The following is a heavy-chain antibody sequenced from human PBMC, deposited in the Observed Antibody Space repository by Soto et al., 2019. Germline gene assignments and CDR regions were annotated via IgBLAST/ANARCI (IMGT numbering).Heavy chain of an antibody. J-gene: IGHJ2*01. CDR2: IYPGDSDI. V-gene: IGHV5-51*01. Sequence: GESLKISCKASGYSFTNHWIGWVRQMPEKGLEWMGLIYPGDSDIRYYPSFEGQVTISADKSVTTAYLQWNSLKASDTAMYYCARRLGYCDNGGCYPNWYFDLWGRGTLVTVSS. D-gene: IGHD2-8*01. CDR1: GYSFTNHW. CDR3: ARRLGYCDNGGCYPNWYFDL.